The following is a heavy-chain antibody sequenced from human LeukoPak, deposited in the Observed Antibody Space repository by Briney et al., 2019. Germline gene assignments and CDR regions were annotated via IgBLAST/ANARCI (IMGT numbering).Heavy chain of an antibody. D-gene: IGHD3-10*01. CDR2: ISSSGSTI. Sequence: GGSLRLSCAASGFTFSSYEMNWVRQAPGKGLEWVSYISSSGSTIYYADSVKGLFTISRDNAKNSLYLQMNSLRAEDTAVYYCARGYGSGSYYYYYGMDVWGKGTTVTVSS. V-gene: IGHV3-48*03. CDR3: ARGYGSGSYYYYYGMDV. CDR1: GFTFSSYE. J-gene: IGHJ6*04.